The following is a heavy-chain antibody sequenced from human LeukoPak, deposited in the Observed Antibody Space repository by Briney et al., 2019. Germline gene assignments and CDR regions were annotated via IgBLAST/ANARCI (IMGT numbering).Heavy chain of an antibody. V-gene: IGHV3-7*01. Sequence: GGSLRLSCVASGFTFKTDWMGWVRQAPGKGLEWVANIRDDGSEKYYVDSVKGRFTISRDNAKNSLYLQMNSLRAEDTAVYYCASVVIAVAGTGFDYWGQGTLVTVSS. D-gene: IGHD6-19*01. J-gene: IGHJ4*02. CDR3: ASVVIAVAGTGFDY. CDR1: GFTFKTDW. CDR2: IRDDGSEK.